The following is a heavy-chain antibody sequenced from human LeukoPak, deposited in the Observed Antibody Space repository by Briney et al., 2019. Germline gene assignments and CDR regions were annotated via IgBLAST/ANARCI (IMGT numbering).Heavy chain of an antibody. J-gene: IGHJ4*02. CDR1: GFTFSSYW. CDR3: VRAASCGGDCYYYFDS. CDR2: INSDGSRT. Sequence: PGGSLRLSCAASGFTFSSYWMQWVRQPPGKGLVWVSHINSDGSRTRYADSVKGRSTISRDNAKNTLYLQMNSLRAEDTAVYYCVRAASCGGDCYYYFDSWGPGTLVTVSS. D-gene: IGHD2-21*02. V-gene: IGHV3-74*01.